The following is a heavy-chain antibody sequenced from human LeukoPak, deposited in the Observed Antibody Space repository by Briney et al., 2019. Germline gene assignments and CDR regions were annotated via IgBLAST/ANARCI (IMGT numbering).Heavy chain of an antibody. V-gene: IGHV1-18*01. CDR2: ISAYNDNT. CDR3: ARVGYCGGDCSNFDY. D-gene: IGHD2-21*02. Sequence: GASVKVSCKASGYTFTRYGISWVRQAPGQGLEWMGWISAYNDNTNYTQKLRGRVTMTTDTSTSTAYMELRSLRSDDTAVYYCARVGYCGGDCSNFDYWGQGTLVTVSS. CDR1: GYTFTRYG. J-gene: IGHJ4*02.